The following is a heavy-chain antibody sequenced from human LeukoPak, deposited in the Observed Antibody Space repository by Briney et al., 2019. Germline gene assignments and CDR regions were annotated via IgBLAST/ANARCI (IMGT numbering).Heavy chain of an antibody. Sequence: GQSLRLSCTASGFTFGDYAMSWVRQAPGKGLEWVGFIRGKAYGGTTEYAASVKGRFTISRDDSKSIAYLQMNSLKTEDTAVYYCTRVYSSGWYRIIDYWGQGTLVTVSS. CDR1: GFTFGDYA. D-gene: IGHD6-19*01. CDR2: IRGKAYGGTT. CDR3: TRVYSSGWYRIIDY. J-gene: IGHJ4*02. V-gene: IGHV3-49*04.